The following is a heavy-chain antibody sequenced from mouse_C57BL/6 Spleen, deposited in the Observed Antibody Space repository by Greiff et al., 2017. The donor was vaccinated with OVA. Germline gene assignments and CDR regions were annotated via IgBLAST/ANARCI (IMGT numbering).Heavy chain of an antibody. CDR1: GFNIKNTY. CDR2: IDPANGNT. CDR3: ARSHPPQATYPYAMDY. J-gene: IGHJ4*01. Sequence: VQLQQSVAELVRPGASVKLSCTASGFNIKNTYMHWVKQRPEQGLEWIGRIDPANGNTKYTPKFKGKATITADTSSNTAYLQLSSLTSEDTAIYYCARSHPPQATYPYAMDYWGQGTSVTVSS. V-gene: IGHV14-3*01. D-gene: IGHD3-2*02.